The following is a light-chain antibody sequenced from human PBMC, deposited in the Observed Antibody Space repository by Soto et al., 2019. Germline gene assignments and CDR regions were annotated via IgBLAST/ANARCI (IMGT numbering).Light chain of an antibody. V-gene: IGKV1D-12*01. Sequence: DIQVTQSPSSVSASVGDRFTFTCLASQDIAGYLAWYQHKPGRTPELLIHGASRLQSGVPARFSGSGSGTDFTLSINSLQPEDFATYYCQQAYSFPITFGQGTRLEI. CDR3: QQAYSFPIT. CDR2: GAS. CDR1: QDIAGY. J-gene: IGKJ5*01.